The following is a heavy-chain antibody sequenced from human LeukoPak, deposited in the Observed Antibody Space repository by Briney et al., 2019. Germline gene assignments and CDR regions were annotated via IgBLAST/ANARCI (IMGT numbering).Heavy chain of an antibody. CDR1: GGSFSGYY. Sequence: SETLSLTCAVYGGSFSGYYWSWIRQPPGKGLEWIGEINHSGSTNYSPSLKSRVTISVDTSKNQFSLKLSSVTAADTAVYYCARGPNDIAAAGLYGMDVWGQGTTVTVSS. J-gene: IGHJ6*02. D-gene: IGHD6-13*01. CDR3: ARGPNDIAAAGLYGMDV. CDR2: INHSGST. V-gene: IGHV4-34*01.